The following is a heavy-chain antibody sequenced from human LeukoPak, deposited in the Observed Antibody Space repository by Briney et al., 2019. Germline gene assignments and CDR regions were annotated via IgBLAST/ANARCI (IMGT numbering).Heavy chain of an antibody. CDR3: ARDVASHMGLANYFDY. CDR2: INPSGGST. V-gene: IGHV1-46*01. CDR1: GYTFTSYY. D-gene: IGHD2-2*01. J-gene: IGHJ4*02. Sequence: ASVKVSCKASGYTFTSYYMHWVRQAPGQGLEWMGIINPSGGSTSYAQKFQGRVTMTRDTSTSTVYMELSSLRSDDTAVYYCARDVASHMGLANYFDYWGQGALVIVSS.